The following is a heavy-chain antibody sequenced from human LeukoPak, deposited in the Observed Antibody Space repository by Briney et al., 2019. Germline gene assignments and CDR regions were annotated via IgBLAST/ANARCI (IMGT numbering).Heavy chain of an antibody. CDR1: GYIFTNYG. Sequence: ASVKVSCKASGYIFTNYGITWVRQAPGQGLEWMGWINANNGNTNYAQNLQGRVTMTRDISTSTAYMELRSLRSDDTAVYYCARGPIAAAGDYWDQGTLVTVSS. J-gene: IGHJ4*02. CDR3: ARGPIAAAGDY. CDR2: INANNGNT. V-gene: IGHV1-18*01. D-gene: IGHD6-13*01.